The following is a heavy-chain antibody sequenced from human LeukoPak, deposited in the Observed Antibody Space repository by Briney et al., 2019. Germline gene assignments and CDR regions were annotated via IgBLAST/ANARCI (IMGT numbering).Heavy chain of an antibody. CDR3: AKDLEPTAAGQIDY. J-gene: IGHJ4*02. D-gene: IGHD6-13*01. V-gene: IGHV3-23*01. Sequence: GGSLRLSCAASGFTFSSYAMSWVRQAPGKGLEWVSAISGSGGSTYYADSVKGRLTISRDNSKNTLYLQMNSLRAEDTAVYYCAKDLEPTAAGQIDYWGQGTLVTVSS. CDR2: ISGSGGST. CDR1: GFTFSSYA.